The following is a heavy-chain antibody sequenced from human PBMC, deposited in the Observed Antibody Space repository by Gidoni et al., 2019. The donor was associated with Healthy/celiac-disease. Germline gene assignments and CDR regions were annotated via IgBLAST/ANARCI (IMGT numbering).Heavy chain of an antibody. CDR2: INHSGST. D-gene: IGHD2-21*02. CDR3: ARRRGHIVVVTGRAYYYYYGMDV. CDR1: GGSFSGYY. J-gene: IGHJ6*02. Sequence: QVQLQQWGAGLLKPSETLSLTCAVYGGSFSGYYWRWIRQPPGKGLEWIGEINHSGSTNYNPSLKSRVTISVDTSKNQFSLKLSSVTAADTAVYYCARRRGHIVVVTGRAYYYYYGMDVWGQGTTVTVSS. V-gene: IGHV4-34*01.